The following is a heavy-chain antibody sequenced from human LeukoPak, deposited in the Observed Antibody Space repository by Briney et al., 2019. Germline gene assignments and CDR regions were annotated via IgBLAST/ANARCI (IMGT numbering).Heavy chain of an antibody. Sequence: GGSLRLSCAASGFTFSDYYMSWIRQAPGKGLEYVSAISSNGGSTYYANSVKGRFTISRDNSKNTLYLQMGSLRAEDMAVYYCASSIAAADPLDYYYGMDVWGQGTTVTVSS. CDR2: ISSNGGST. D-gene: IGHD6-13*01. J-gene: IGHJ6*02. CDR3: ASSIAAADPLDYYYGMDV. V-gene: IGHV3-64*01. CDR1: GFTFSDYY.